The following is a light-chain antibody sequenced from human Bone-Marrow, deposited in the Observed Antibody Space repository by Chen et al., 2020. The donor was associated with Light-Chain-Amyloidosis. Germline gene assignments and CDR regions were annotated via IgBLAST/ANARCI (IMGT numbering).Light chain of an antibody. CDR2: DDS. CDR3: QVWDRSSDRPV. CDR1: NIGSTS. V-gene: IGLV3-21*02. Sequence: SYVLTQPSSVSVATGQTAPIACGGNNIGSTSVNWYQQTPGQAPLLVVYDDSDRPSWIPERLAGSNSGNTATLTISRVEAGDEADYYCQVWDRSSDRPVFGGGTKLTVL. J-gene: IGLJ3*02.